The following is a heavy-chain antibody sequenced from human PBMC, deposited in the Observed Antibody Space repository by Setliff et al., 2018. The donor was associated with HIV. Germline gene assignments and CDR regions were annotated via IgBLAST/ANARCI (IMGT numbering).Heavy chain of an antibody. CDR2: IYTSGST. D-gene: IGHD6-6*01. CDR3: ARFVGSSSGVDY. J-gene: IGHJ4*02. V-gene: IGHV4-61*09. CDR1: GGSISSGDYY. Sequence: PSETLSLTCTVSGGSISSGDYYWSWIGQPAGKRLEWIGHIYTSGSTKYNPSLKSRVTISVDTSKNQFSLKRSSVTAADTAVYYCARFVGSSSGVDYWGQGTLVTVS.